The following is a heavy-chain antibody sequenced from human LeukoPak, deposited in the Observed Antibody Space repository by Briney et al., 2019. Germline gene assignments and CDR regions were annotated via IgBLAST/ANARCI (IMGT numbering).Heavy chain of an antibody. CDR1: GYTFTSYY. Sequence: ASVKVSCKASGYTFTSYYMHWVRQAPGQGLEWMGIINPSGGSTSYAQKFQGRVTMTRNTSISTAYMELSSVRSEDTAVYYCARFLKNPVNRRGPANYYMDVWGKGTTVTISS. CDR3: ARFLKNPVNRRGPANYYMDV. J-gene: IGHJ6*03. D-gene: IGHD2/OR15-2a*01. CDR2: INPSGGST. V-gene: IGHV1-46*01.